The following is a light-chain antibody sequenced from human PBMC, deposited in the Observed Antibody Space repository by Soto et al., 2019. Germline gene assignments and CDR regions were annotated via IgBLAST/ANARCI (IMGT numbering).Light chain of an antibody. J-gene: IGKJ3*01. CDR3: QKYSSVPV. CDR1: QGIRNF. CDR2: AAS. Sequence: DIKMTQSPTSLSASVGDRVTITCRASQGIRNFVAWYQQKPGKAPKLLIYAASTLQSGVPSRFSGSGSGTDVALTINSLQPEDVATYSCQKYSSVPVFGPGTKLEIK. V-gene: IGKV1-27*01.